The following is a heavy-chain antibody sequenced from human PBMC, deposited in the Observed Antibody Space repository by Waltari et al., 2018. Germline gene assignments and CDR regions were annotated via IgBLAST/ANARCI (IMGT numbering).Heavy chain of an antibody. J-gene: IGHJ5*02. D-gene: IGHD3-3*01. CDR1: GFTFSSYS. V-gene: IGHV3-21*01. Sequence: EVQLVESGGGLVKPGGSLRLSCAASGFTFSSYSMNWVRQATGKGLEWVSSISSSSSYIYYADSVKGRFTISRDNAKNSLYLQMNSLRAEDTAVYYCARDPSSSGYYSGWFDPWGQGTLVTVSS. CDR3: ARDPSSSGYYSGWFDP. CDR2: ISSSSSYI.